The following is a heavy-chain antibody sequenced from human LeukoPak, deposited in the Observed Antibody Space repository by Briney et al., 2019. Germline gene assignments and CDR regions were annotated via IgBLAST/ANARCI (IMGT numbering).Heavy chain of an antibody. CDR2: ISYDGSNK. J-gene: IGHJ4*02. CDR3: ARRGYTYGYLDY. D-gene: IGHD5-18*01. Sequence: GGSLRLSCAASGFTFSSYGMHWVRQAPGKGLEWVAVISYDGSNKYYADSVKGRFTISRDSSKNTLYLQMNSLRAEDTAVYYCARRGYTYGYLDYWGQGTLVTVSS. CDR1: GFTFSSYG. V-gene: IGHV3-30*03.